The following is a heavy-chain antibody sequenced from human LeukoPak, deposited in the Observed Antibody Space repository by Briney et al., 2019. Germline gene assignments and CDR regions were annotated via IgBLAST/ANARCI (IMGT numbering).Heavy chain of an antibody. J-gene: IGHJ4*02. CDR2: ISGSGGST. Sequence: PGGSLRLFCAASGFTLSSYAMSWVRQAPGKGLEWVSAISGSGGSTYYADSVKGRSTISRDNSKNTLYLQMNSLRAEDTAVYYCAKGSNGDYFPLPYFDYWGQGTLVTVSS. V-gene: IGHV3-23*01. CDR1: GFTLSSYA. D-gene: IGHD4-17*01. CDR3: AKGSNGDYFPLPYFDY.